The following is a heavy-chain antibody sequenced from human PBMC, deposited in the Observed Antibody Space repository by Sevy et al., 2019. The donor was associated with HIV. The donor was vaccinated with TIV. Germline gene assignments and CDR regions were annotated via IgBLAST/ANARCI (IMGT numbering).Heavy chain of an antibody. D-gene: IGHD3-10*01. J-gene: IGHJ4*02. CDR3: ARAQGVLLWFGEFPL. V-gene: IGHV3-30*03. CDR1: EFTFSSYW. CDR2: ISYDGNDK. Sequence: GGSLRLSCAASEFTFSSYWMSWVRQAPGKGLEWVAVISYDGNDKDYADSVKGRFTISRDNSKNTLYLQMNSLRIEDTAVYYCARAQGVLLWFGEFPLWGPGTLVTVSS.